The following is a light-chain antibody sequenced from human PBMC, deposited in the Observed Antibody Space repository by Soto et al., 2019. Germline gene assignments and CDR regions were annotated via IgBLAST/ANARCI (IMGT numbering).Light chain of an antibody. CDR3: AACDDSLNGYV. Sequence: QSVLTQPPSASGTPGQRVTISCSGSSSNIGSNTVNWYQQLPGTAPKLLIYSNNQRPSGVPDRFSGSKSGTSASLAISGLQSEDEADYYCAACDDSLNGYVFRTGTKVPGL. J-gene: IGLJ1*01. V-gene: IGLV1-44*01. CDR2: SNN. CDR1: SSNIGSNT.